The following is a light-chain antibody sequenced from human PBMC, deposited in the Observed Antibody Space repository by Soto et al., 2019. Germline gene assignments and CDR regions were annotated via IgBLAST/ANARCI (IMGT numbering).Light chain of an antibody. Sequence: DIQMTQSPSTLSASVGDRVTITCRASQSISSWLAWYQQKPGTAPNLLIYKASTLQSGVPSRFSGSGSGTEFTLTISSQQPDDSATYYCQQYNYKWTFCQGTKVEIK. V-gene: IGKV1-5*03. CDR2: KAS. CDR3: QQYNYKWT. J-gene: IGKJ1*01. CDR1: QSISSW.